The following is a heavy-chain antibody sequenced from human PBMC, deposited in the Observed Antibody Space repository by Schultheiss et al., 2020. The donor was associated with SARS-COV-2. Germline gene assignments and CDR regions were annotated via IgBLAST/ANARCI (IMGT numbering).Heavy chain of an antibody. CDR2: IYHSGST. D-gene: IGHD3-9*01. Sequence: SETLSLTCTVSGGSVNTASYYWSWIRQPPGKGLEWIGSIYHSGSTNYNQSLKSRVTISVDTSKNQLSLKLSSVTAADTAVYYCARDLIYYDILTGSRELRSYGVDVCGQGTTVTVSS. CDR3: ARDLIYYDILTGSRELRSYGVDV. CDR1: GGSVNTASYY. J-gene: IGHJ6*02. V-gene: IGHV4-61*01.